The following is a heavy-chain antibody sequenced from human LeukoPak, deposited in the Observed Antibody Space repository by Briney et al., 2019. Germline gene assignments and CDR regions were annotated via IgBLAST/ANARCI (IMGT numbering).Heavy chain of an antibody. CDR3: ASRGATGTPPYYYMDV. CDR1: GYTFISYY. V-gene: IGHV1-46*01. D-gene: IGHD1-1*01. J-gene: IGHJ6*03. Sequence: GASVKVSCKASGYTFISYYIHWVRQAPGQGLEWMGIINPSGGSTSYAQKFQGRVTMTRDTSTSTVYMELSSLRSEDTAVYYCASRGATGTPPYYYMDVWAKGPRSPSP. CDR2: INPSGGST.